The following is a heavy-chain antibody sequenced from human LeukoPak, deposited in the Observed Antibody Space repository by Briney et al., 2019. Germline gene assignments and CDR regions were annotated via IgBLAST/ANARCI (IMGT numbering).Heavy chain of an antibody. Sequence: PSETLSLTCTVSGGSISSSPYYWGWIRQPPGKGLEWIGSIYYSGTTHYSPSLESRVTISVDTSKNQFSLKLSSVTAADTAVYYCARTQLLWFGELLPRGYNWFDPWGQGTLVTVSS. D-gene: IGHD3-10*01. J-gene: IGHJ5*02. CDR2: IYYSGTT. CDR1: GGSISSSPYY. V-gene: IGHV4-39*07. CDR3: ARTQLLWFGELLPRGYNWFDP.